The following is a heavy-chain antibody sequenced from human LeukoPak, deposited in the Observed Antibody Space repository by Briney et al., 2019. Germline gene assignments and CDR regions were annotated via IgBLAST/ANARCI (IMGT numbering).Heavy chain of an antibody. Sequence: GGSLRLSCAASGFTFNSYSMNWVRQAPGKGLEWVSSISSSSSYIYYADSVKGRFTISRDNAKNSLYLQMNSLRAGDTAVYYCASGYYYDSSGFQSHAFDIWGQGTMVTVSS. CDR2: ISSSSSYI. D-gene: IGHD3-22*01. J-gene: IGHJ3*02. V-gene: IGHV3-21*01. CDR3: ASGYYYDSSGFQSHAFDI. CDR1: GFTFNSYS.